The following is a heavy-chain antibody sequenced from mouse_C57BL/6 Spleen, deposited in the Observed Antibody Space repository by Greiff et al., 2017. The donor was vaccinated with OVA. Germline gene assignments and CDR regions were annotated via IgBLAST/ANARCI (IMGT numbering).Heavy chain of an antibody. J-gene: IGHJ1*03. V-gene: IGHV1-55*01. CDR2: IYPGSGST. CDR1: GYTFTSYW. CDR3: AQGLYYYGSSGYFDG. Sequence: QVQLQQPGAELVKPGASVKMSCKASGYTFTSYWITWVKQRPGQGLEWIGDIYPGSGSTNYNEKFKSKATLTVDTSSSTTYMQLSSLTSEDSAVYYCAQGLYYYGSSGYFDGWGTGTTVTVSS. D-gene: IGHD1-1*01.